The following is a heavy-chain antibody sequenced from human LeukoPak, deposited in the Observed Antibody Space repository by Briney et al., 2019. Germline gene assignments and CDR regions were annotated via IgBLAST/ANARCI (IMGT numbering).Heavy chain of an antibody. D-gene: IGHD3-3*01. CDR1: GGSFSGYY. Sequence: SETLSLTCAVYGGSFSGYYWSWIRQPPGKGLEWIGEINHSGSTNYNLSLKSRVTISVDTSKNQFSLKLSSVTAADTAVYYCARGSRTYYDFWSGYYFDYWGQGTLVTVSS. CDR2: INHSGST. CDR3: ARGSRTYYDFWSGYYFDY. J-gene: IGHJ4*02. V-gene: IGHV4-34*01.